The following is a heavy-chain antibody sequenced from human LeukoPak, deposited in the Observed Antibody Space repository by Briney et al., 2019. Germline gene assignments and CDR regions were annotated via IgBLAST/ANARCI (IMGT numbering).Heavy chain of an antibody. CDR3: AKDLNSYGGTHYDY. J-gene: IGHJ4*02. CDR2: ISGSGGST. V-gene: IGHV3-23*01. Sequence: GGSLRLSCAASGFTFSSYAMSWVRQAPGKGLEWVSAISGSGGSTYYADSVKGRFTISRDNSKNTLYLQMNSLRAENTAVYYCAKDLNSYGGTHYDYWGQGTLVTVSS. CDR1: GFTFSSYA. D-gene: IGHD5-18*01.